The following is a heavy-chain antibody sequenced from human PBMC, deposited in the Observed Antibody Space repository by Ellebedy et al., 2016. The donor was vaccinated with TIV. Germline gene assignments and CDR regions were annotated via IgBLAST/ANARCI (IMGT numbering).Heavy chain of an antibody. D-gene: IGHD6-19*01. V-gene: IGHV3-74*03. J-gene: IGHJ5*01. CDR3: ATPASAVAGDWFDS. Sequence: GESLKISCAASGFDFSNYHMDWVRQLPGKELVWVARINSDASTTKYADSVKGRFTVSRDNARSTMYLQMNSLRVEDTAVYYCATPASAVAGDWFDSWGQGTLVTVSS. CDR1: GFDFSNYH. CDR2: INSDASTT.